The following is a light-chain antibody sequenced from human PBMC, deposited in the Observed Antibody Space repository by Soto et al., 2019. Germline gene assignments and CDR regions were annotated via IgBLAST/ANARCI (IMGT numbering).Light chain of an antibody. J-gene: IGLJ3*02. CDR1: DSDVGSYNL. V-gene: IGLV2-23*01. Sequence: QSVLTQPASVSGSPGQSITLSCTGTDSDVGSYNLVSWYQQHPGKAPKLMIYGASNRPSGVSNRFSGSKSGNTASLTISGLQAEDEAEYYCCSHAGSHDLWVFGGGTKLTVL. CDR2: GAS. CDR3: CSHAGSHDLWV.